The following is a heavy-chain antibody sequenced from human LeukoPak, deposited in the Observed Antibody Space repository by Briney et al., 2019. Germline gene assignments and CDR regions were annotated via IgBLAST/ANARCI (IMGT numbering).Heavy chain of an antibody. CDR3: AACTWAPPPYDNCMDY. Sequence: ASVKVSCKASGYTFTSYGISWVRQAPGQGLEWMGWISAYNGNTNYAQKFQERVTITRDMSTSTAYMELSSLRSEDTAVYYCAACTWAPPPYDNCMDYWGQGTLVTVSS. J-gene: IGHJ4*02. CDR1: GYTFTSYG. V-gene: IGHV1-18*01. CDR2: ISAYNGNT. D-gene: IGHD3-22*01.